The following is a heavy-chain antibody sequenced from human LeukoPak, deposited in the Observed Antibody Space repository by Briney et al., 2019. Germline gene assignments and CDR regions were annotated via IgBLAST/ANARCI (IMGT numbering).Heavy chain of an antibody. CDR2: ITRISTTI. CDR3: AGGDYNWNGFDP. D-gene: IGHD1-20*01. V-gene: IGHV3-48*01. J-gene: IGHJ5*02. Sequence: SGGSLRLSCAASGFNFSIYSMNWVRQAPGKGLDGVSYITRISTTIYYADSVKGRFNISRDNAKNSLYLQMNSLRVEDTAIHYCAGGDYNWNGFDPWGQGTLVTVSS. CDR1: GFNFSIYS.